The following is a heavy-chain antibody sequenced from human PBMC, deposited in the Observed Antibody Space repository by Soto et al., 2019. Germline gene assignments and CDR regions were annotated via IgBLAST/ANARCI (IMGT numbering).Heavy chain of an antibody. V-gene: IGHV1-2*02. CDR1: GYTFTVYY. CDR2: INPNSGGT. Sequence: ASVNVSFKASGYTFTVYYRHLLRQSPLQWLEWMGWINPNSGGTNYAQKFQGRVTMTRDTSISTAHMELSRLTSDDTAVYYCARAGGEQLEQKYYYYYGMEVWGQGTTVTVSS. D-gene: IGHD2-8*02. CDR3: ARAGGEQLEQKYYYYYGMEV. J-gene: IGHJ6*02.